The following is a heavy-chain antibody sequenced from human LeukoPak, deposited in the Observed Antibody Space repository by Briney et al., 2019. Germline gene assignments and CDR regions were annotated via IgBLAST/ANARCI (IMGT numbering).Heavy chain of an antibody. CDR3: TTAAGYNYGQY. CDR1: GFTFSSYA. D-gene: IGHD5-18*01. J-gene: IGHJ4*02. V-gene: IGHV3-23*05. Sequence: AGGSLRLSCAASGFTFSSYAMSWVRQAPGKGLEWVSALYIGGNTYYADSVRGRFTISRDNSKNTLYLQMNSLRAEDTAIYYCTTAAGYNYGQYWGQGTLVTVSS. CDR2: LYIGGNT.